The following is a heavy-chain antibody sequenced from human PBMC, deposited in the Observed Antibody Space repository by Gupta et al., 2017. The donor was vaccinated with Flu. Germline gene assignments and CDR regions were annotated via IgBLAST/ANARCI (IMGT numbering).Heavy chain of an antibody. CDR3: AREKNYYDSSGYYSGYFDY. J-gene: IGHJ4*02. V-gene: IGHV3-48*01. Sequence: NWVRQAPGKGLEWVSYIRSSSSTIYYADSVKGRFTISRDNAKNSLYLQMNSLRAEDTAVYYCAREKNYYDSSGYYSGYFDYWCQGTLVTVSS. D-gene: IGHD3-22*01. CDR2: IRSSSSTI.